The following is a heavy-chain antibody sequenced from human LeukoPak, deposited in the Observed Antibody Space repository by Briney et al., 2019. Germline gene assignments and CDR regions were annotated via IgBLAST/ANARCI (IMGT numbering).Heavy chain of an antibody. V-gene: IGHV3-7*01. Sequence: GGSLRLSCAASGFTFSSYAMSWVRQAPGKGLEWVANIKQDGSEKYYVDSVKGRFTISRDNAKNSLYLQMNSLRAEDTAVYYCAREGYSYGALEYWGQGTLVTVSS. CDR3: AREGYSYGALEY. CDR2: IKQDGSEK. J-gene: IGHJ4*02. CDR1: GFTFSSYA. D-gene: IGHD5-18*01.